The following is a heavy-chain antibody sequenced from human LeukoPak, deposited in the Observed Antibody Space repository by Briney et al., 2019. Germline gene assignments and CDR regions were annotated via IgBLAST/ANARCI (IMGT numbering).Heavy chain of an antibody. CDR3: AKGTTTGYYYDSSGYYYFDY. V-gene: IGHV3-23*01. CDR2: ISGSGGST. CDR1: GLTFSSYA. J-gene: IGHJ4*02. Sequence: GGSLRLSCAASGLTFSSYAMTWVRQAPGKGLEWVSAISGSGGSTYYADSVKGRFTISRDNSKYTLYLQMNSLRADDTAVYYCAKGTTTGYYYDSSGYYYFDYWGQGTLVTVSS. D-gene: IGHD3-22*01.